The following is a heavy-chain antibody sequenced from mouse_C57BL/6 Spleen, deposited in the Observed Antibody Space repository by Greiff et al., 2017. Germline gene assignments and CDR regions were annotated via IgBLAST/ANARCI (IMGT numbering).Heavy chain of an antibody. D-gene: IGHD2-4*01. Sequence: VQLKQSGPELVKPGASVKISCKASGYTFTDYYMNWVKQSHGKSLEWIGDINPNNGGTSYNQKFKGKATLTVDKSSSTAYMELRSLTSEDSAVYYCSRLRLYAMDYWGQGTSVTVSS. J-gene: IGHJ4*01. CDR1: GYTFTDYY. CDR2: INPNNGGT. V-gene: IGHV1-26*01. CDR3: SRLRLYAMDY.